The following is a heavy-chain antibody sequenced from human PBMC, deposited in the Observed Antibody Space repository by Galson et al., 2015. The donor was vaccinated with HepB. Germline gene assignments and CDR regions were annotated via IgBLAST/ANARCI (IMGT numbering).Heavy chain of an antibody. Sequence: ETLSLTCAVYGGSFSGYYWSWIRQPPGKGLEWIGEINHSESTNYNPSLKSRVTISVDTSKSHFSLKLGSVTAADTSIYYCARGRYYDDSGRFYFDYWGQGTLVTVSS. CDR1: GGSFSGYY. CDR3: ARGRYYDDSGRFYFDY. J-gene: IGHJ4*02. V-gene: IGHV4-34*01. CDR2: INHSEST. D-gene: IGHD3-22*01.